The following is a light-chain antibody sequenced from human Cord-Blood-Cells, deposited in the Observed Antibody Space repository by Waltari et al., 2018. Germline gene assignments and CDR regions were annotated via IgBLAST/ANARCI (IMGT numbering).Light chain of an antibody. CDR3: CSYARSYTKV. V-gene: IGLV2-11*01. Sequence: QSALTQPRSVSGSPGQSVTISCTGTSSDVGGYNYVSWYQQHPGKAPKLMIYDVSKRPAGVPERVSGCKSGNTASLTISGLQAEEGADYYCCSYARSYTKVFGGGTKLTVL. CDR2: DVS. CDR1: SSDVGGYNY. J-gene: IGLJ3*02.